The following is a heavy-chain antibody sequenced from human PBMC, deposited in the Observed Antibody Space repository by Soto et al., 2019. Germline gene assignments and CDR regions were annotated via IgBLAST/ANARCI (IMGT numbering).Heavy chain of an antibody. V-gene: IGHV1-2*04. Sequence: ASVKVSCKVSGYTFTGYYMHWVRQAPGQGLEWMGWINPNSGGTNYAQKFQGWVTMTRDTSISTAYMELSRLRSDDTAVHYCARDLTSRATENYYYGMDVWGQGTTVTVSS. J-gene: IGHJ6*02. CDR3: ARDLTSRATENYYYGMDV. D-gene: IGHD1-26*01. CDR1: GYTFTGYY. CDR2: INPNSGGT.